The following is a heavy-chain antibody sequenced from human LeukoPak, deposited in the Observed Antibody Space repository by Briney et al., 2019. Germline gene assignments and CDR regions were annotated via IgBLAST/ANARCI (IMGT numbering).Heavy chain of an antibody. J-gene: IGHJ4*02. CDR1: GGSISSHY. D-gene: IGHD5-24*01. CDR3: ARARWLQSPYYFDY. CDR2: IYYSGST. V-gene: IGHV4-59*11. Sequence: SETLSLTCTVSGGSISSHYWSWIRQPPGKGLEWIGYIYYSGSTNYNPSLKSRVTISVDTSKNQFSLKLSSVTAADMAVYYCARARWLQSPYYFDYWGQGTLVTVSS.